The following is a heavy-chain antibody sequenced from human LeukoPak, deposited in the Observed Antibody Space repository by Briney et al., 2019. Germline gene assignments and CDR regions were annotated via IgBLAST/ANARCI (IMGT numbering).Heavy chain of an antibody. J-gene: IGHJ3*02. Sequence: SETLSLTCTVSGGSISSGSYYWSWIRQPAGKGLEWIGRIYTSGSTNYNPSLKSRVTISVDTSKNQFSLKLSSVTAADTAVYYCARGSLLLWFGELSPYSNAFDIWGQGTMVTVSS. V-gene: IGHV4-61*02. D-gene: IGHD3-10*01. CDR1: GGSISSGSYY. CDR2: IYTSGST. CDR3: ARGSLLLWFGELSPYSNAFDI.